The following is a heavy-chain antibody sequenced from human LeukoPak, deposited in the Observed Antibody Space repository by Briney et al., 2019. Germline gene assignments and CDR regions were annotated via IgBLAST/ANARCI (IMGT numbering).Heavy chain of an antibody. V-gene: IGHV1-69*13. Sequence: SVKVSCKASGYTFTSQYIHWVRQAPGQGLEWMGGIIPIFGTANYAQKFQGRVTITADESTSTAYMELSSLRSEDTAVYYCARDGAFAMDFYYFDYWGQGTLVTVSS. CDR3: ARDGAFAMDFYYFDY. CDR2: IIPIFGTA. D-gene: IGHD1-26*01. CDR1: GYTFTSQY. J-gene: IGHJ4*02.